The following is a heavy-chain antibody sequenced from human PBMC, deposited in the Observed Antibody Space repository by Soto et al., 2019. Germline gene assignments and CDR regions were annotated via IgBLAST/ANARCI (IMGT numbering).Heavy chain of an antibody. Sequence: SETLSLTCALSGTSVISTYWWSWVCHPPGKGPAWIGEINHRGSANYNPSLRSRVTMSVDISKSQFSLRLTSVTAADTAVYYCARYNAASGTYYFDYWGQGALVS. CDR1: GTSVISTYW. V-gene: IGHV4-4*02. J-gene: IGHJ4*02. D-gene: IGHD6-13*01. CDR3: ARYNAASGTYYFDY. CDR2: INHRGSA.